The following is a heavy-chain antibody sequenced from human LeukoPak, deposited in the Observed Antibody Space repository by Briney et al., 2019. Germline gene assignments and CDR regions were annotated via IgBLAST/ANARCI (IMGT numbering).Heavy chain of an antibody. CDR3: IRDFRSADL. V-gene: IGHV3-53*01. J-gene: IGHJ5*02. Sequence: GGSLRLSCAASGLTGSHNYVSWVRQAPGKGLEWVSAIHTSGDTCYADSVKGRFTISRDNAKNTVYLEMNSLSVEDTATYYCIRDFRSADLWGQGTLVTVTS. CDR2: IHTSGDT. CDR1: GLTGSHNY.